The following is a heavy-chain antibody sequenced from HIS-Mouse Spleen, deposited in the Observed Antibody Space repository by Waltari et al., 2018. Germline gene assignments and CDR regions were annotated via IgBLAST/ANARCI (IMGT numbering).Heavy chain of an antibody. V-gene: IGHV4-39*07. Sequence: QLQLQESGPGLVKPSETLSLTCTVSGGSISSSSYYWGWIRQPPGKGLEWIGSIYYSGSTNYNPSLKSRVTISVDTSKNQVSLKLSSVTAADTAVYYCAREIPYSSSWYDWYFDLWGRGTLVTVSS. D-gene: IGHD6-13*01. CDR3: AREIPYSSSWYDWYFDL. J-gene: IGHJ2*01. CDR1: GGSISSSSYY. CDR2: IYYSGST.